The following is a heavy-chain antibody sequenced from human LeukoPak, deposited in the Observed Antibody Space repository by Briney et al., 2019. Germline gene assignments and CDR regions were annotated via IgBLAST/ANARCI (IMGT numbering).Heavy chain of an antibody. CDR1: GGSTIPFY. J-gene: IGHJ3*02. D-gene: IGHD2-21*01. V-gene: IGHV4-59*08. CDR2: IYYSGGT. CDR3: AVYSTNHTFDI. Sequence: SETLSLTCTVSGGSTIPFYWSWIRQSPGKGLEWIGSIYYSGGTNYNPSLKSRVTISVDTSKNQFSLELSSVTAADTAVYYCAVYSTNHTFDIWGQGTMVTVSS.